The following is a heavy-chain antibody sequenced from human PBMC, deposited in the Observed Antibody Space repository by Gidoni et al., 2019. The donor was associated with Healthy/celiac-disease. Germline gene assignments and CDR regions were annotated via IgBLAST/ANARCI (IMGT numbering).Heavy chain of an antibody. Sequence: EVQLLESGGGLVQPGGSLRLSCAASGFTFSSYAMSWVRQAPGKGLEWVSAISGSGGSKYYADSVKGRFTISRDNSKNTLYLQMNSLRAEDTAVYYCAKGGLAAPRRFDYWGQGTLVTVSS. CDR3: AKGGLAAPRRFDY. V-gene: IGHV3-23*01. CDR1: GFTFSSYA. D-gene: IGHD6-6*01. J-gene: IGHJ4*02. CDR2: ISGSGGSK.